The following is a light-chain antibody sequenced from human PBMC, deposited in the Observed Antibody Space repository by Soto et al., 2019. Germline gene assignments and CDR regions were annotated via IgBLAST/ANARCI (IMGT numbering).Light chain of an antibody. V-gene: IGKV1-5*01. CDR3: QQCYMGWT. CDR2: DAS. CDR1: QSIGRF. Sequence: DIQMTHSPSTLSASVGDRVTITCRASQSIGRFLAWYQHQPGKAPKLLIYDASTLESGVPSRFSGTGSGTEFTFSITSLQPEDFGTYYCQQCYMGWTFGQGTKVDI. J-gene: IGKJ1*01.